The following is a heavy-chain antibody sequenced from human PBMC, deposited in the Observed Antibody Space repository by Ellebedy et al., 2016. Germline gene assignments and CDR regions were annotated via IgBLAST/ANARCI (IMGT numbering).Heavy chain of an antibody. CDR1: GFAFSKFW. J-gene: IGHJ4*02. D-gene: IGHD3-3*01. CDR2: IVFSGTAT. CDR3: ARDGSEWSRDY. Sequence: GESLKISXAASGFAFSKFWMTWVRQAPGKGLEWVATIVFSGTATYYSDSVKGRFIISRDNAKNSLFLQMNSLRVEDTAVYYCARDGSEWSRDYWGQGTLVTVSS. V-gene: IGHV3-21*01.